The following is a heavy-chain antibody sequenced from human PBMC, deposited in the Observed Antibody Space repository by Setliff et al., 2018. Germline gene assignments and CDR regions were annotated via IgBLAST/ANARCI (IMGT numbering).Heavy chain of an antibody. J-gene: IGHJ4*02. CDR2: IIPILGIA. V-gene: IGHV1-69*10. D-gene: IGHD2-2*01. CDR3: AREPSTRVTSIVVVPAAAPY. CDR1: GGTFSSYA. Sequence: SVKVSCKASGGTFSSYAISWVRQAPGQGLEWMGGIIPILGIANYAQKFQGRVTITADKSTSTAYMELSSLRSEDTAVYYCAREPSTRVTSIVVVPAAAPYWGQGTLVTVSS.